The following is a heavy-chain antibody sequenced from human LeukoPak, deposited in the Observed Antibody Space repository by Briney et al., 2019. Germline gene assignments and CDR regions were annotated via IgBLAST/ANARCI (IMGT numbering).Heavy chain of an antibody. V-gene: IGHV4-59*01. D-gene: IGHD3-10*01. CDR2: IYYSGST. J-gene: IGHJ4*02. CDR3: ARDNEYYGSGSYSYYFDY. Sequence: SETLSLTCTVSGGSISSYYWSWIRQPPGKGLEWIGYIYYSGSTNYNPSLKSRVTISVDTSKNQFSLKLSSVTAADTAVYYCARDNEYYGSGSYSYYFDYWGQGTLATVSS. CDR1: GGSISSYY.